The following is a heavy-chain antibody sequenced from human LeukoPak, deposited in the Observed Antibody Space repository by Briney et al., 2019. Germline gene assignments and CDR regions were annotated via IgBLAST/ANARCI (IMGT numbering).Heavy chain of an antibody. CDR3: ATAHDYGERTHYYYYMDV. J-gene: IGHJ6*03. CDR2: IIPIFGTA. Sequence: SVKVSCKASGGTFSSYAISWVRQAPGQGLEWMGGIIPIFGTANYAQKFQGRVTITADESTSTAYMELSSLRSEDTAVYYCATAHDYGERTHYYYYMDVWGKGTTVTVSS. D-gene: IGHD4-17*01. CDR1: GGTFSSYA. V-gene: IGHV1-69*01.